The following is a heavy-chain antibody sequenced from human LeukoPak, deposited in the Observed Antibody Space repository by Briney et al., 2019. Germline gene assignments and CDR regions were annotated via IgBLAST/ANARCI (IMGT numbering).Heavy chain of an antibody. CDR2: INAGNGNT. CDR1: GYTFTSYA. D-gene: IGHD2-2*01. Sequence: EASVKVSCKASGYTFTSYAMHWVRQAPGQRLEWMGWINAGNGNTKYSQKFQGRVTITRDTSASTAYMELSSLRSEDTAVYYCARLEVVVPAARGNDYWGQGTLVTVSS. CDR3: ARLEVVVPAARGNDY. J-gene: IGHJ4*02. V-gene: IGHV1-3*01.